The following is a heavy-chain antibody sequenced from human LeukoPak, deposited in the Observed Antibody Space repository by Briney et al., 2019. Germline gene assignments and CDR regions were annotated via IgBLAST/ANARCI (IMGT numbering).Heavy chain of an antibody. D-gene: IGHD6-13*01. V-gene: IGHV4-59*01. CDR3: ARGILAAAVDY. J-gene: IGHJ4*02. Sequence: PSETLSLTCTVSGGSISSYYWSWIRQPPAKGLEWIGYIYYSGSTNYNPSLKSRVTISVDTSKNQFSLKLSSVTAADTAVYYYARGILAAAVDYWGQGTLVTVSS. CDR1: GGSISSYY. CDR2: IYYSGST.